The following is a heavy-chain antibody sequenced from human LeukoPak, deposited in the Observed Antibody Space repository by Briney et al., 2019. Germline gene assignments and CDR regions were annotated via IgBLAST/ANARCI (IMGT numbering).Heavy chain of an antibody. Sequence: GGSLRLSCAASGFTFSSYWMSWVRQAPGKGLEWVANIKQDGSGKYYVDSVKGRFTISRDNAKNSLYLQMNSLRVEDTAVYYCAREWTAAEFDYWGQGTLVTVSS. CDR3: AREWTAAEFDY. CDR2: IKQDGSGK. D-gene: IGHD6-13*01. CDR1: GFTFSSYW. J-gene: IGHJ4*02. V-gene: IGHV3-7*01.